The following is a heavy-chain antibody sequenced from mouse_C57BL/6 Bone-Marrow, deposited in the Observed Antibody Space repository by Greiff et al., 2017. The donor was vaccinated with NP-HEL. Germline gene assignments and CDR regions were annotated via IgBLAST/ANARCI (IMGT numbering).Heavy chain of an antibody. CDR1: GFNIKDDY. CDR2: IDPENGDT. V-gene: IGHV14-4*01. J-gene: IGHJ1*03. Sequence: VQLQQSGAELVRPGASVKLSCTASGFNIKDDYMHWVKQRPEQGLEWIGWIDPENGDTESASKFQGKATITADTSSNTAYLQLSSLTSEDTAVYYCTTVVATDWYFDVWGTGTTVTVSS. D-gene: IGHD1-1*01. CDR3: TTVVATDWYFDV.